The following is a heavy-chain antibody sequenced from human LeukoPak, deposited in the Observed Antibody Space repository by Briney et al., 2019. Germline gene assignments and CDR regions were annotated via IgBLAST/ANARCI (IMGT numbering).Heavy chain of an antibody. D-gene: IGHD1-26*01. V-gene: IGHV4-34*01. CDR1: AASFGGYY. Sequence: SQTLSPTCALYAASFGGYYWGWIRHPPGKRLEWVGEINHSGSTTNNTSLKSGVTISVDTSKNQFSLKLSSVTAADTAVYYCARGRELGRLSTQPPPPYGMDVWGQGTTVTVSS. CDR2: INHSGST. CDR3: ARGRELGRLSTQPPPPYGMDV. J-gene: IGHJ6*02.